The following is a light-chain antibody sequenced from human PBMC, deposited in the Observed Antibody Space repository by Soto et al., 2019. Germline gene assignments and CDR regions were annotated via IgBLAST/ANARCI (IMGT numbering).Light chain of an antibody. Sequence: DIQMTQSPSTLSGSVGDRVTITCRASQTISSWLAWYQQKPGKAPKLLIYDASSLESGVPSRFSGSGSGTEFTLTISSLQPDDFATYYCQKYNSYSRTFGQGTRLEIK. V-gene: IGKV1-5*01. CDR2: DAS. J-gene: IGKJ5*01. CDR1: QTISSW. CDR3: QKYNSYSRT.